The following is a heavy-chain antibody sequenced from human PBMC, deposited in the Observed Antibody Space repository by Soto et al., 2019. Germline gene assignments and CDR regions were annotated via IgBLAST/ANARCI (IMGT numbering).Heavy chain of an antibody. D-gene: IGHD2-15*01. CDR3: ARASVVVVVGEYYFDY. Sequence: SETLSLTXTVSGGSISSYYWSWIRQPPGKGLEWIGYIYYSGSTNYNPSLKSRVTISVDTSKNQFSLKLSSVTAADTAVYYCARASVVVVVGEYYFDYWGQGTLVTVSS. CDR2: IYYSGST. J-gene: IGHJ4*02. CDR1: GGSISSYY. V-gene: IGHV4-59*01.